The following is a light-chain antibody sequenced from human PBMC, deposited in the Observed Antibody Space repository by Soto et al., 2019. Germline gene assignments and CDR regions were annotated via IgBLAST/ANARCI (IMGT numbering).Light chain of an antibody. V-gene: IGKV1-5*03. J-gene: IGKJ1*01. CDR3: QQYNNYWT. CDR1: QSISSG. CDR2: KAY. Sequence: DIQMTLSPSTLSASVGDRVTITCRASQSISSGLAWYQQKPGKAPSLLIYKAYSLQSGVPSRFSGSGSGTEFTLTITSLQPDDFATYYCQQYNNYWTFGQGTKVDLK.